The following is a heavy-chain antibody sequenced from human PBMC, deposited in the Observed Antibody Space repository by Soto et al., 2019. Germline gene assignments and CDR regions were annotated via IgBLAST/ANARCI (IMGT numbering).Heavy chain of an antibody. CDR1: GGTFGSYA. V-gene: IGHV1-69*06. J-gene: IGHJ6*02. CDR3: ARYSGTTGSFYYYYGMGV. CDR2: IIPIFGTA. Sequence: GASVKVSCKASGGTFGSYAISWVRQAPGQGLEWMGGIIPIFGTANYAQKFQGRVTITADKSTSTAYMELSSLRSEDTAVYYCARYSGTTGSFYYYYGMGVWGQGTTVTVSS. D-gene: IGHD1-26*01.